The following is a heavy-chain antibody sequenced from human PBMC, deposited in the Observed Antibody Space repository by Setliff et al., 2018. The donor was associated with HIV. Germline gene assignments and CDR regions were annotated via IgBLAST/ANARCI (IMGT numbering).Heavy chain of an antibody. D-gene: IGHD3-3*01. CDR3: ARVISSWSAYYIDY. V-gene: IGHV4-59*01. J-gene: IGHJ4*02. Sequence: SETLSLTCAVFGGSFSAYYWNWIRQPPGKGLEWIGLIYYSGSTNYSPSLKSRITISVETSKNQFSLKLSSVTAADTAVYYCARVISSWSAYYIDYWGQGTLVTVSS. CDR2: IYYSGST. CDR1: GGSFSAYY.